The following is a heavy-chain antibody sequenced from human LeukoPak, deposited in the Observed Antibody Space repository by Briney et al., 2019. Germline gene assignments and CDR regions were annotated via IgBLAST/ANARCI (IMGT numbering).Heavy chain of an antibody. CDR3: AKTRNYSSGWLYYFDY. J-gene: IGHJ4*02. Sequence: AGGSLRLSCAASGFTFSTHGMHWVRQAPGKGLEWVAFIRYDGINKYYADSVKGRFTISRDSFKNTLYLQMNSLRAEDTAVYYCAKTRNYSSGWLYYFDYWGQGTLVTVSS. CDR2: IRYDGINK. V-gene: IGHV3-30*02. D-gene: IGHD6-19*01. CDR1: GFTFSTHG.